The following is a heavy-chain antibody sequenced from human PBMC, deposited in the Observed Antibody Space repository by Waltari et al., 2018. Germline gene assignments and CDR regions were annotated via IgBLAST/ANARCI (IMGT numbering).Heavy chain of an antibody. CDR2: IYYSGST. CDR3: ARGVATIRGYYYYYMDV. Sequence: QVQLQESGPGLVKPSETLSLTCTVSGGSISSYYWSWIRQPPGKGLEWIGYIYYSGSTNHNTSRKSRFTISVDTSKNQFSLKLRSVTAADTAVYYCARGVATIRGYYYYYMDVWGKGTTVTVSS. J-gene: IGHJ6*03. V-gene: IGHV4-59*01. CDR1: GGSISSYY. D-gene: IGHD5-12*01.